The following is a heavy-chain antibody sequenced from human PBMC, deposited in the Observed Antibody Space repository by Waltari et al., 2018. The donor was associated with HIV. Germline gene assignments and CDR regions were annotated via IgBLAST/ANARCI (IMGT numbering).Heavy chain of an antibody. Sequence: QVQLRQWGAGLLKPSETLSLTCAVYGGSFSGSYWSWIRQPPGQGLEWIWEINHSGSTNYNPSLKSRVTISVDTSKNQFSLKLTSVTAADTAVFYCARARLVSRGQYCSTTSCLPHYYYYYGMDVWGQGTTVTVSS. CDR3: ARARLVSRGQYCSTTSCLPHYYYYYGMDV. D-gene: IGHD2-2*01. V-gene: IGHV4-34*01. CDR1: GGSFSGSY. J-gene: IGHJ6*02. CDR2: INHSGST.